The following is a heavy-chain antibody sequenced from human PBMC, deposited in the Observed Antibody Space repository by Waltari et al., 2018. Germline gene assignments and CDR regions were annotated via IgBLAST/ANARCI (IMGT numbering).Heavy chain of an antibody. Sequence: QLQLQESGPGLVKPSETLSLTCTVSGGSISSSSYYWGWIRQPPGKGLEWIGSIYYSGSTYNNPSLKSRVTISVDTSKNQFSLKLSSVTAADTAVYYCARDFDLGLLGVGGHWFDPWGQGTLVTVSS. D-gene: IGHD3-3*01. CDR3: ARDFDLGLLGVGGHWFDP. CDR2: IYYSGST. J-gene: IGHJ5*02. CDR1: GGSISSSSYY. V-gene: IGHV4-39*07.